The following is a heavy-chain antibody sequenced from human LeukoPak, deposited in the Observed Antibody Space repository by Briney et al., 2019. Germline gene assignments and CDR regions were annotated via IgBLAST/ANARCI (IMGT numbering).Heavy chain of an antibody. Sequence: ASVKVSCKASGGTFSSYAISWVRQAPGQGLEWMGRIIPILGIANYAQKFQGRVTITADKSTSTAYMELSSLRSEDTAVYYCAREYCSSTSCPPAPGEPDYYGMDVWGQGTTVTVSS. J-gene: IGHJ6*02. CDR2: IIPILGIA. CDR3: AREYCSSTSCPPAPGEPDYYGMDV. V-gene: IGHV1-69*04. CDR1: GGTFSSYA. D-gene: IGHD2-2*01.